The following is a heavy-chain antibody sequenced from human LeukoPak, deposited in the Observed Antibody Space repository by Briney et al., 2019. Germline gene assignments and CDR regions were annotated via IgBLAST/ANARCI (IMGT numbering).Heavy chain of an antibody. D-gene: IGHD3-3*01. CDR2: ISSSSSYI. CDR3: ARVYSTIFGVDRNWFDP. Sequence: GGSLRLSCAASGFTFSSYSMKWVRQATGKGLEWVSSISSSSSYIYYADSVKGRFTISRDNAKNSLYLQMNSLRAEDTAVYYCARVYSTIFGVDRNWFDPWGQGTLVTVSS. V-gene: IGHV3-21*01. CDR1: GFTFSSYS. J-gene: IGHJ5*02.